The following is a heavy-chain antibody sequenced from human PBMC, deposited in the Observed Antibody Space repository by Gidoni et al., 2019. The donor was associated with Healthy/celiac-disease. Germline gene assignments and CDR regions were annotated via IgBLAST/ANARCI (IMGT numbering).Heavy chain of an antibody. CDR1: GFTFDDYA. CDR2: ISWNSGSI. D-gene: IGHD6-6*01. V-gene: IGHV3-9*01. Sequence: EVQLVESGGGLVQPGRSLRLSCAASGFTFDDYAMHWVRQAPGKGLEWVSGISWNSGSIGYADSVKGRFTISRDNAKNSLYLQMNSLRAEDTALYYCATSSSDYFDYWGQGTLVTVSS. J-gene: IGHJ4*02. CDR3: ATSSSDYFDY.